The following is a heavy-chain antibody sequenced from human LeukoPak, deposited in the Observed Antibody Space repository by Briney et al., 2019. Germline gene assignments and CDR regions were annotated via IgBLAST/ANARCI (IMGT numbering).Heavy chain of an antibody. D-gene: IGHD1-26*01. Sequence: ASVKVSCEASGYTFASYGISWVRQAPGQGLEWMGWVSAYNGNTNYAQKLQGRVTMTTDTSTSTAYMELRSLRSDDTAVYYCASGFSGSYFSGYWGQGTLVTVSS. V-gene: IGHV1-18*01. J-gene: IGHJ4*02. CDR2: VSAYNGNT. CDR3: ASGFSGSYFSGY. CDR1: GYTFASYG.